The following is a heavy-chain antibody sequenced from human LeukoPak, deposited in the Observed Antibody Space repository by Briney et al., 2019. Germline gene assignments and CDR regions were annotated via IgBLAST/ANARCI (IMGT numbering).Heavy chain of an antibody. CDR2: IYSSGST. Sequence: KPSETLSLTCTVSGGPISSYYWDWIRQPVGKGLEWIGRIYSSGSTNYNPSLKSRVTMSVDMSKNQFFLRLTSVTAADTAVYYCARESLRYYDTSGFHYWGQGALVTVSS. CDR3: ARESLRYYDTSGFHY. J-gene: IGHJ4*02. CDR1: GGPISSYY. D-gene: IGHD3-22*01. V-gene: IGHV4-4*07.